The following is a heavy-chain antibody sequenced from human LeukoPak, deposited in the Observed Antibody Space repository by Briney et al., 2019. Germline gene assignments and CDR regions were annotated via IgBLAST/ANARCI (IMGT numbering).Heavy chain of an antibody. D-gene: IGHD6-19*01. CDR2: IRAYNGDT. CDR1: GHTFTGYY. J-gene: IGHJ4*02. Sequence: ASVKVSCKASGHTFTGYYMHWVRQAPGQGLEWMGWIRAYNGDTKYAQKLQDRVTMTTEPSTSTDYKDLRRLRPDDPAAYYCATSSLISGQPGNFGGQGTLVTVS. CDR3: ATSSLISGQPGNF. V-gene: IGHV1-18*04.